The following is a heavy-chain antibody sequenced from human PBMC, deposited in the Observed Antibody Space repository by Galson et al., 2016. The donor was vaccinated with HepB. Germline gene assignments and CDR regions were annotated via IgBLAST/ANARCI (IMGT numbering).Heavy chain of an antibody. D-gene: IGHD3-10*01. CDR3: AGHLRGGYGMDV. J-gene: IGHJ6*02. CDR2: IYYSGST. V-gene: IGHV4-39*01. Sequence: WVRQAPGKGLEWIGSIYYSGSTYYNPSLKSRVTISVDTSKNQFSLKLSSVTAADTAVYYCAGHLRGGYGMDVWGQGTTVTVSS.